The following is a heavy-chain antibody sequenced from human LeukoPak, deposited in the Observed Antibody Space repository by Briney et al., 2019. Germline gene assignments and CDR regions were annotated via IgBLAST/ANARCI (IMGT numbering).Heavy chain of an antibody. CDR1: GFTFSSYG. Sequence: GGSLRLSCAASGFTFSSYGMHWVRQAPGKGLEWVAFIRYDGSNKYYADSVKGRFTISRDNSKNTLYLQMNSLRAEDTAVYYCAKVYCTNGVCQEYYFDYWGQGTLVTVSS. CDR3: AKVYCTNGVCQEYYFDY. V-gene: IGHV3-30*02. D-gene: IGHD2-8*01. CDR2: IRYDGSNK. J-gene: IGHJ4*02.